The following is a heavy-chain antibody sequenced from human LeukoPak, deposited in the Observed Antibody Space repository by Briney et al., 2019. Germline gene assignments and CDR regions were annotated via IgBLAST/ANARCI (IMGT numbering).Heavy chain of an antibody. V-gene: IGHV3-7*01. J-gene: IGHJ4*02. CDR3: ARDTPFFDWLANDY. CDR1: GFTFSIHW. Sequence: GGSVRLSCAASGFTFSIHWMGWVRQAPGKGLEWVANIKQDGNEKYYVDSVKGRFTISRDNAKNSLYLQMNSLRTEDTAVYYCARDTPFFDWLANDYWGQGTLVTVSS. D-gene: IGHD3-9*01. CDR2: IKQDGNEK.